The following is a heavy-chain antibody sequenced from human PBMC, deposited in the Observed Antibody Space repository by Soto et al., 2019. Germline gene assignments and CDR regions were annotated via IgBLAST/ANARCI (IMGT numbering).Heavy chain of an antibody. J-gene: IGHJ4*02. CDR3: AKQFSSSTWYPFDH. D-gene: IGHD6-13*01. CDR2: ISAGVIDT. V-gene: IGHV3-23*01. Sequence: EVQLLESGEALVQPGGSLRLSCAASGFTYNIYAMSWVRQAPGKGLEWVSGISAGVIDTYYADSVKGRFTVSRDDSKNTLYLQMNSLRADDTAVYYCAKQFSSSTWYPFDHWGRGTLVTGSS. CDR1: GFTYNIYA.